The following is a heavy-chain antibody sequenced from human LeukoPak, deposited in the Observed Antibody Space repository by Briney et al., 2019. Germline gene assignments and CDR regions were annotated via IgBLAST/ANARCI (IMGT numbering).Heavy chain of an antibody. V-gene: IGHV4-34*01. CDR3: ARGRPIAAVNWFDP. CDR2: INHSGST. D-gene: IGHD6-13*01. CDR1: GGSFSGYY. J-gene: IGHJ5*02. Sequence: PSETLSLTCAVYGGSFSGYYWSWIRQPPGKGLEWIGEINHSGSTNYNPSLKSRVTISVGTSKNQFSLKLSSVTAADTAVYYCARGRPIAAVNWFDPWGQGTLVTVSS.